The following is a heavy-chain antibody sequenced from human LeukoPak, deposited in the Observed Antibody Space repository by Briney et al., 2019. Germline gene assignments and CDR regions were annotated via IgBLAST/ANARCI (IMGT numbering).Heavy chain of an antibody. CDR3: ARHPSAVAGKTFDC. CDR1: GGSISSYY. V-gene: IGHV4-59*08. Sequence: SETLSLTCTVSGGSISSYYWSWIRQPPGKGLEWIGYIYYSGSTNYNPSLKSRVTISVDTSKNQFSLKLSSVTAADTAAYYCARHPSAVAGKTFDCWGQGTLVTVSS. D-gene: IGHD6-19*01. CDR2: IYYSGST. J-gene: IGHJ4*02.